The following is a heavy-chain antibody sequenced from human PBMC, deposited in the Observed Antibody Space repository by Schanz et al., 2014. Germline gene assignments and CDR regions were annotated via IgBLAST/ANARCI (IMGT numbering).Heavy chain of an antibody. CDR3: VKDAYCAGDCFPAEYFQH. Sequence: VQLVESGGGVVQPGRSLRLSCAAYGFTLSSYAMHWVRQASGKGLEYVSAIIRSGGGTYYSDSVKGRFTISRDNSKNTLYLQMSSLRHEDSAVYYCVKDAYCAGDCFPAEYFQHWGQGTLVTVSS. D-gene: IGHD2-21*02. J-gene: IGHJ1*01. CDR2: IIRSGGGT. V-gene: IGHV3-64D*06. CDR1: GFTLSSYA.